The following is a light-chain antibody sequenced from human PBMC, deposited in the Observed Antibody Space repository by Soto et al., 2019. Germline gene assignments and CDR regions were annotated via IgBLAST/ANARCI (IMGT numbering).Light chain of an antibody. Sequence: ESVLTQSPATLSLSPGERAIWTCRASQSVSTFWAWFQQKPGQPPRLLIYNASNRTTGIPARFSGSGAGTDFPLTISSLEPEDFAVYYCQQRGDWPPTTFGQGTRLEI. J-gene: IGKJ5*01. CDR1: QSVSTF. CDR3: QQRGDWPPTT. V-gene: IGKV3-11*01. CDR2: NAS.